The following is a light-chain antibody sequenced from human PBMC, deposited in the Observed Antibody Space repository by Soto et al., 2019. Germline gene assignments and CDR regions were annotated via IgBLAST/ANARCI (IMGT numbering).Light chain of an antibody. J-gene: IGKJ5*01. V-gene: IGKV1-39*01. CDR1: QSISSY. Sequence: DIQMTQSPSSLSASVGDRVTITCRASQSISSYLNWYQQKPGKAPNLLIYAASRLQSGVPSRFSGSGSGTDFTITTSSLQPEDFATYSCQQSYSTSPITFGQGTRLEIK. CDR2: AAS. CDR3: QQSYSTSPIT.